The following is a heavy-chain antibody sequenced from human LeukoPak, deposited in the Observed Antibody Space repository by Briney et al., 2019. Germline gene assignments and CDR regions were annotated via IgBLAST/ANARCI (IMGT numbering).Heavy chain of an antibody. J-gene: IGHJ4*01. V-gene: IGHV3-33*01. CDR1: GYTFTGYY. D-gene: IGHD4-11*01. Sequence: SCKASGYTFTGYYMHWVRQAPGKGLEWVAVIWSDGSNRFYAGSVKGRFTISRDNSQNTVFLQMNSLRAEDTAMYYCARDAQRGSDYSNSLKYWGHGILVTVSS. CDR2: IWSDGSNR. CDR3: ARDAQRGSDYSNSLKY.